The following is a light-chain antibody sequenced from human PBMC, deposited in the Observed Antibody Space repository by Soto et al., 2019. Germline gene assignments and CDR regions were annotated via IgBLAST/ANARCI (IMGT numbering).Light chain of an antibody. CDR3: SSYTTSSTVV. J-gene: IGLJ2*01. CDR2: DVS. V-gene: IGLV2-11*01. Sequence: QSALTQPRSVSESPGQSVTISCTGTSSDVGGYNYVSWYQQHPGKAPKVMIYDVSERPSGVPDRFSGSKSGNTASLTISGLQAEDEADYYCSSYTTSSTVVFGGGTKLTVL. CDR1: SSDVGGYNY.